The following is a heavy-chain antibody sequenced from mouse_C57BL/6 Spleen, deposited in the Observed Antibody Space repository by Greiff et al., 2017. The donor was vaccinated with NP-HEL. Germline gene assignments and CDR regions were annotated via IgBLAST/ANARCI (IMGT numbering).Heavy chain of an antibody. CDR2: ISDGGSYT. J-gene: IGHJ1*03. V-gene: IGHV5-4*01. CDR1: GFTFSSYA. Sequence: EVMLVESGGGLVKPGGSLKLSCAASGFTFSSYAMSWVRQTPEKRLEWVATISDGGSYTYYPDNVKGRFTISRDNAKNNLYLQMSHLKSEDTAMYYCARDRITTVRYFDVWGTRTTVTVSS. CDR3: ARDRITTVRYFDV. D-gene: IGHD1-1*01.